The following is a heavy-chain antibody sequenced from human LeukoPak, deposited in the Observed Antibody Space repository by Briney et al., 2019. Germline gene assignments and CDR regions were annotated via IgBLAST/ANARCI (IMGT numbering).Heavy chain of an antibody. J-gene: IGHJ4*02. CDR3: ARHTYYFDY. CDR1: GGSISSSSYY. D-gene: IGHD3-16*01. CDR2: IYYSGST. Sequence: PSETLSLTCTVSGGSISSSSYYWGWLRQPPGKGLKWIGSIYYSGSTYYNPSLKSRVTISVDTSKNQFSLKLSSVTAADTAVYYCARHTYYFDYWGQGTLVTVSS. V-gene: IGHV4-39*01.